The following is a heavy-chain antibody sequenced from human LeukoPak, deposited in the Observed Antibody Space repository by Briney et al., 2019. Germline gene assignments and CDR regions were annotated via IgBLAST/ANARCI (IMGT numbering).Heavy chain of an antibody. CDR3: ARGVRGYDSSAYYDY. J-gene: IGHJ4*02. Sequence: SETLSPTCAVSGGSISSSNWWSWVRQPPGKGLEWIGEIYHSGSTNYNPSLKSRVTISVDKSKNQFSLKLSSVTAADTAVYYCARGVRGYDSSAYYDYWGQGTLVTVSS. V-gene: IGHV4-4*02. CDR1: GGSISSSNW. CDR2: IYHSGST. D-gene: IGHD3-22*01.